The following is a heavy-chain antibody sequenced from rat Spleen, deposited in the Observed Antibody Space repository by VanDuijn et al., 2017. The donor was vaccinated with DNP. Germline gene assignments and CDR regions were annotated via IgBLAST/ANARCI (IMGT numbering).Heavy chain of an antibody. D-gene: IGHD1-12*02. J-gene: IGHJ3*01. Sequence: VKLVESGGGLVQPGRSLKLSCAASGFTFSYYGMAWVRQAPKKGLEWIAAVSSGGSTYYNSALKSRLTVSRDTSKSQVFLKMSSLQTEDTAMYFCARTSYYDGSYYLGWFAYWGQGTLVTVSS. CDR1: GFTFSYYG. CDR3: ARTSYYDGSYYLGWFAY. CDR2: VSSGGST. V-gene: IGHV2S12*01.